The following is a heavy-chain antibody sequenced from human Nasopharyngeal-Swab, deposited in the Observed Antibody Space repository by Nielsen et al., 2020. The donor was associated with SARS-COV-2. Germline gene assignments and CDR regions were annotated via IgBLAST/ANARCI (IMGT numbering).Heavy chain of an antibody. J-gene: IGHJ4*02. CDR3: AGVWWGLPAISPFGY. D-gene: IGHD1-26*01. CDR2: INAGNGNT. V-gene: IGHV1-3*01. Sequence: WVRQAPGQRLEWRGWINAGNGNTKYSQKLQGRVTITRDTSASTAYMELSSLRSEDTAVYYCAGVWWGLPAISPFGYWGQGTLVTVSS.